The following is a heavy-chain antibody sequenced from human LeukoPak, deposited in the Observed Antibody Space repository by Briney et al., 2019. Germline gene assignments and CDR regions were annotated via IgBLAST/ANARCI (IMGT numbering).Heavy chain of an antibody. D-gene: IGHD6-19*01. CDR2: ISSGTTYI. CDR1: GFTFSSYS. V-gene: IGHV3-21*01. Sequence: PGGSLRLSCAASGFTFSSYSMNWVRQAPGKGLEWVSCISSGTTYIYYADSVKGRFTVSRDNAKNSLYLQMNSLRAEDTAVYYCAREGAVAGTSTYYYYAMDVWGQGTTVTVSS. J-gene: IGHJ6*02. CDR3: AREGAVAGTSTYYYYAMDV.